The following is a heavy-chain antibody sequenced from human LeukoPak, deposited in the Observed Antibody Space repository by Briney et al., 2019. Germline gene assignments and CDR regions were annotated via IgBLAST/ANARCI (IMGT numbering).Heavy chain of an antibody. D-gene: IGHD5-12*01. J-gene: IGHJ6*02. V-gene: IGHV3-48*04. CDR2: ISGSSGII. CDR3: ARGSGHDRVYYYGMDV. Sequence: GGSLRLSCAASGFTFNTYTMNWVRQAPGKGLEWVSYISGSSGIIDYADSVRGRFTISRDNIKNSLHLQMNSLRVEDTAVYYCARGSGHDRVYYYGMDVWGQGTTVTVSS. CDR1: GFTFNTYT.